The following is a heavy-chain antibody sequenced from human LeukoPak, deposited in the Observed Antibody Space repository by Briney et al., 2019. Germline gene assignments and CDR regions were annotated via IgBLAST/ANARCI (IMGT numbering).Heavy chain of an antibody. Sequence: GGSLRLSCAASGFTFDDYGMSWVRQAPGKGLEWVSGINWNGDSTGYADSVKGRFTISRDNAKNSLYLQMNSLRAEDTALYHCARAVYYDFWSGSPDDAFDIWGQGTMVTVSS. CDR2: INWNGDST. J-gene: IGHJ3*02. V-gene: IGHV3-20*01. CDR3: ARAVYYDFWSGSPDDAFDI. CDR1: GFTFDDYG. D-gene: IGHD3-3*01.